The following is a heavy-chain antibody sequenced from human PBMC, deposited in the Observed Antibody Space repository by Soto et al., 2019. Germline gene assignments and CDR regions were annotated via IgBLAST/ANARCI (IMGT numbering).Heavy chain of an antibody. D-gene: IGHD2-21*02. J-gene: IGHJ4*02. Sequence: QVQLVQSGAEVKKPGSSVKVSCKASGGTFSSYAIRWVRQAPGKGLEWMGGIIPIFATANYAQKFQGRVTSTADESTITAYMELSSRRSEDTVVYYCARGVSTVVTPADYWGQGTLVTVSS. CDR2: IIPIFATA. V-gene: IGHV1-69*01. CDR1: GGTFSSYA. CDR3: ARGVSTVVTPADY.